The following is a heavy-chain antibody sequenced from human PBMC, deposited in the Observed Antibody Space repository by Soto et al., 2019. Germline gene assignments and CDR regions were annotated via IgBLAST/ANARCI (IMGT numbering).Heavy chain of an antibody. Sequence: ASVKVSCKASGYTFTSYAMHWVRQAPGQRLEWMGWINAGNGNTKYSQKFQGRVTITRDTSASTAYMELSSLRSEDTAVYYCARGLWFGSPPTFYGMDVWGQGTTVTVSS. CDR1: GYTFTSYA. D-gene: IGHD3-10*01. CDR2: INAGNGNT. V-gene: IGHV1-3*01. CDR3: ARGLWFGSPPTFYGMDV. J-gene: IGHJ6*02.